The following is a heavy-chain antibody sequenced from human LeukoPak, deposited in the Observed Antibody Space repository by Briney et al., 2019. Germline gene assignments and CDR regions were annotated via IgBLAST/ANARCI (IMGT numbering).Heavy chain of an antibody. CDR2: ISRSSSYI. J-gene: IGHJ5*02. V-gene: IGHV3-21*01. Sequence: PGGSLRLSCAASGFTFSSYTMNWVRQAPGKGLEWVSSISRSSSYIYYAESVKGRFTISRDNAMNSLDLQMNSLRAEDTAVYYCARGREGIAARWWVEEPRWYFFDPWGQGTLVTVSS. D-gene: IGHD6-6*01. CDR3: ARGREGIAARWWVEEPRWYFFDP. CDR1: GFTFSSYT.